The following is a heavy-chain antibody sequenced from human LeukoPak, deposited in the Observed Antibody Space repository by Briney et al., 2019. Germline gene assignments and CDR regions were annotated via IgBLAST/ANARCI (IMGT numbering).Heavy chain of an antibody. D-gene: IGHD3-22*01. J-gene: IGHJ5*02. CDR1: GYTFTSYY. CDR2: INPSGGST. CDR3: ARRQAYYYDSSGYYLETWFDP. V-gene: IGHV1-46*01. Sequence: ASVKVSCKASGYTFTSYYMHWVRQAPGQGLEWMGIINPSGGSTSYAQKFQGRVTMTRDTSTSTVYMELNSLRSEDTAVYYCARRQAYYYDSSGYYLETWFDPWGQGTLVTVSS.